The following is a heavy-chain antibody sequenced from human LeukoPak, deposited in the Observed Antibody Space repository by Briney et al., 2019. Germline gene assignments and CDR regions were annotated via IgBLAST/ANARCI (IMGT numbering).Heavy chain of an antibody. D-gene: IGHD2-15*01. J-gene: IGHJ4*02. V-gene: IGHV3-53*01. CDR2: IYSGGST. CDR1: GFSGSSNY. Sequence: GGSLRLSCAASGFSGSSNYMSWVSQAQGKVLEGVSVIYSGGSTYYADSVKGRFTISRDNSKNTLYLQMNSLRAEDTAVYYCASPDVGYCSGGSCYGPPFDYWGQGTLVTVSS. CDR3: ASPDVGYCSGGSCYGPPFDY.